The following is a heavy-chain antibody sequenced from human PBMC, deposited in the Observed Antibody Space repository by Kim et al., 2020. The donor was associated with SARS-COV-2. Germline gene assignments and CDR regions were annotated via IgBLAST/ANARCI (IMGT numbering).Heavy chain of an antibody. J-gene: IGHJ4*02. V-gene: IGHV3-30*18. CDR1: GFTFSSYG. CDR3: AEEDAVAVAGGFDC. CDR2: ISYDGKNK. Sequence: GGSLRLSCAVSGFTFSSYGMHWVRQAPGKGLEWVAVISYDGKNKYYGEAVKGRFTISRDNSKNTLDLQIHSLRVEDTAVYYCAEEDAVAVAGGFDCWGQGTLVTVS. D-gene: IGHD6-19*01.